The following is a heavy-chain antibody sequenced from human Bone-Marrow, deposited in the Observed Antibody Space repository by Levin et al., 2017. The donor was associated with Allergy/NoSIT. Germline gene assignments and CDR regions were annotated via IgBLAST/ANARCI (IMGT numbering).Heavy chain of an antibody. V-gene: IGHV3-11*03. CDR2: ISSSSYT. CDR1: GFTFSDYY. Sequence: GESLKISCAASGFTFSDYYMSWIRQAPGRGLEWVSYISSSSYTNYADSVKGRFTISRDNAKNSLFLQMNTLRVEDTAVYYCARGCGPPWWRTQNYYFDYWGQGTLVTVSS. D-gene: IGHD2-8*02. J-gene: IGHJ4*02. CDR3: ARGCGPPWWRTQNYYFDY.